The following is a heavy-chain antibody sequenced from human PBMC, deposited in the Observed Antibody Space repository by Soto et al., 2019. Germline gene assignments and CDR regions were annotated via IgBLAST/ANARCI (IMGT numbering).Heavy chain of an antibody. CDR3: AREPMVRGVIGWFDH. CDR1: GFTSSSYG. V-gene: IGHV3-33*01. CDR2: IWYDGSNK. D-gene: IGHD3-10*01. J-gene: IGHJ5*02. Sequence: PGGSLRLSCAASGFTSSSYGMHWVRQAPGKGLEWVAVIWYDGSNKYYADSVKGRFTISRDNSKNTLYLQMNSLRAEDTAVYYCAREPMVRGVIGWFDHWGQGTLVTVSS.